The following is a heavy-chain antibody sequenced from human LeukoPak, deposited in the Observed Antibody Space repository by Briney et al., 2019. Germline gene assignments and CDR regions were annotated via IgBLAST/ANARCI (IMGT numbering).Heavy chain of an antibody. J-gene: IGHJ4*02. CDR1: GFTFSSYS. CDR3: ARGRAYSGGDCYDY. D-gene: IGHD2-21*01. Sequence: GGSLRLSCAASGFTFSSYSMNWVRQAPGKGLEWVSYISSSSSTIYYADSVKGRFTISRDNAKNSLYLQMNSLRAEDTAVYYCARGRAYSGGDCYDYWGQGTLVTVSS. V-gene: IGHV3-48*01. CDR2: ISSSSSTI.